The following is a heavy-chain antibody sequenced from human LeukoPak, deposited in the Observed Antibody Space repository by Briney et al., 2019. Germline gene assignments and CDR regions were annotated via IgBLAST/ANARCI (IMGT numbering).Heavy chain of an antibody. J-gene: IGHJ3*02. D-gene: IGHD1-1*01. V-gene: IGHV3-33*01. CDR1: GFTFSSYG. Sequence: GGSLRLSCAASGFTFSSYGMHWVRQAPGKGLEWVTVIWYDGSNKFYADSVKGRFTISRDNSKNTLYLQMNSLRAEDTAVYYCARNTGLGAFDIWGQGTMVIIFS. CDR3: ARNTGLGAFDI. CDR2: IWYDGSNK.